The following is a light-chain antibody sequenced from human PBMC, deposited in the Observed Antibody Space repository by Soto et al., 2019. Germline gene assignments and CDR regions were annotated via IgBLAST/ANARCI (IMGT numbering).Light chain of an antibody. CDR3: QQLNSYPIT. J-gene: IGKJ5*01. Sequence: DIKSTQSPSFLSPSVVARDTITCRASQGISSYLAWYQQKPGKAPKLLIYAASTLQSGVPSRFSGSGSGTEFTLTISSLQPEDFATYYCQQLNSYPITFGQGTRLEIK. V-gene: IGKV1-9*01. CDR2: AAS. CDR1: QGISSY.